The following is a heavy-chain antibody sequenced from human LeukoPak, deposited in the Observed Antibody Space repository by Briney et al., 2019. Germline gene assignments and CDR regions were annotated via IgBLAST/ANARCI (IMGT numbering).Heavy chain of an antibody. CDR3: ARTTMVRGTYYMDV. CDR2: IYYSGST. V-gene: IGHV4-59*01. CDR1: GGSISSYY. D-gene: IGHD3-10*01. J-gene: IGHJ6*03. Sequence: ASETLSLTCTVSGGSISSYYWSWIRQPPGKGLEWIGYIYYSGSTNYNPSLKSRVTISVDTSKNQFSLKLSSVTAADTAVYYCARTTMVRGTYYMDVWSKGTTVTISS.